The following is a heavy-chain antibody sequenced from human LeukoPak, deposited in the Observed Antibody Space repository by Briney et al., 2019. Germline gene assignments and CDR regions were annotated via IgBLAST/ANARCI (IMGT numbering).Heavy chain of an antibody. CDR3: ARKENILTGYYDH. D-gene: IGHD3-9*01. CDR1: GFSFSTYS. CDR2: VSRSGSYI. Sequence: GGSLRLSRAASGFSFSTYSMNWVRQAPGKGLEWVSTVSRSGSYIYYADSVKGRFTISRDNAWNSLYLQMNSLRAEDTAVYYCARKENILTGYYDHWGQGTLVTVSS. J-gene: IGHJ5*02. V-gene: IGHV3-21*01.